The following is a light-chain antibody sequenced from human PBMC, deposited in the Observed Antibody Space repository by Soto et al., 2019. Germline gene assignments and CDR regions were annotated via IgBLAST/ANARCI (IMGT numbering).Light chain of an antibody. Sequence: DIQMTQAPSSLSASVGDRVTITCQANQDINNYLNWYQQKPGKAPKLLIYNASNLERRVPSRFSGGGSGRDFSFTISSLQPDDTATYYCQQYDSVPPWAFGQGTKVDIK. CDR3: QQYDSVPPWA. J-gene: IGKJ1*01. CDR1: QDINNY. CDR2: NAS. V-gene: IGKV1-33*01.